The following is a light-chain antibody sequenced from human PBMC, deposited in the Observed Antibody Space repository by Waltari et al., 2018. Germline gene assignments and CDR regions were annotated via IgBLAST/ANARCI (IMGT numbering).Light chain of an antibody. V-gene: IGKV3-15*01. Sequence: ENLLTQSPVALSVSPGETVTLSCRASQSVTTDFAWYQQQPGQSPRLLIYSASARATGIPARFTGSGSGTQFTLTFTDLQPGDFALYFCQQYNSWPLTFGGGTKVAIK. CDR1: QSVTTD. CDR2: SAS. CDR3: QQYNSWPLT. J-gene: IGKJ4*01.